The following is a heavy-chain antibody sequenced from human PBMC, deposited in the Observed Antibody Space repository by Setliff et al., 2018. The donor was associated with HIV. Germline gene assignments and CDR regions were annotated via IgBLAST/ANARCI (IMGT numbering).Heavy chain of an antibody. CDR1: GYSISSGYY. D-gene: IGHD1-26*01. Sequence: PSETLSLTCDVSGYSISSGYYWGWIRQSPGKGLEWIGYIYYSGSTNYNPSLKSRVTISVDTSKNQFSLKLTSVTAADTAVYYCARNIEWEPYAFDIWGQGTMVTVSS. J-gene: IGHJ3*02. CDR2: IYYSGST. CDR3: ARNIEWEPYAFDI. V-gene: IGHV4-38-2*01.